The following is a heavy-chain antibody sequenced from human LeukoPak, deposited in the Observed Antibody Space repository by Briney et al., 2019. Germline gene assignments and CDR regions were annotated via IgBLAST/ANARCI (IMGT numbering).Heavy chain of an antibody. CDR2: VSGHST. V-gene: IGHV3-23*01. Sequence: GGSLRLSCAVSGFTLRNYAMYWVRQAPGKGLEWVSAVSGHSTYYADSVKGRFTMSRDTSKSTLYLQMNSLRAEDTAVYYCAKWGDYDILTGYYDPDYWGQGTLVTVPS. D-gene: IGHD3-9*01. CDR3: AKWGDYDILTGYYDPDY. CDR1: GFTLRNYA. J-gene: IGHJ4*02.